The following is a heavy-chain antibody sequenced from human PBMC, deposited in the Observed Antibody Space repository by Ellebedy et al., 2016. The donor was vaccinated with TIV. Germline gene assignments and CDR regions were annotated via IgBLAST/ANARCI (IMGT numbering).Heavy chain of an antibody. Sequence: GGSLRLSXAASGFTFSNAWMSWVRQAPGKGLEWVGRIKSKTDGGTTDYAAPVKGRFTISRDDSKNTLYLQMNSLKTEDTAVYYCTTLVRDYGDLWFDPWGQGTLVTVSS. CDR2: IKSKTDGGTT. CDR3: TTLVRDYGDLWFDP. V-gene: IGHV3-15*01. CDR1: GFTFSNAW. D-gene: IGHD4-17*01. J-gene: IGHJ5*02.